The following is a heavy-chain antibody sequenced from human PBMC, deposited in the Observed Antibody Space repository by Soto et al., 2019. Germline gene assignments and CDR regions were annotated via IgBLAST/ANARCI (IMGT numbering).Heavy chain of an antibody. Sequence: QVQLVQSGAEVKKPGSSVKFSCKASGGTFSSYAISWVRQAPGQGLEWMGGIIPIFGTANYAQKFQGRVTITADEATSTAYMELSSLRSEDTAVYYCAREEYSYGYAAGDYYGMDVWGQGTTVTVSS. V-gene: IGHV1-69*12. D-gene: IGHD5-18*01. CDR1: GGTFSSYA. CDR2: IIPIFGTA. J-gene: IGHJ6*02. CDR3: AREEYSYGYAAGDYYGMDV.